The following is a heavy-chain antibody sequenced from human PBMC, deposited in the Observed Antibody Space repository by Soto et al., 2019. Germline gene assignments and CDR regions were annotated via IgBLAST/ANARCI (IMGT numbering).Heavy chain of an antibody. CDR1: GFTFRSYA. CDR2: ISYDGSNK. Sequence: QVQLVESGGGVVQPGRSLRLSCAASGFTFRSYAMHWVRQAPGKGLEWVAVISYDGSNKYYADSVKGRFTISRDNSKNTLYLQMNSLRAEDTAVYYCARKSSGSAAAFDIWGQGTMVTVSS. CDR3: ARKSSGSAAAFDI. V-gene: IGHV3-30-3*01. J-gene: IGHJ3*02. D-gene: IGHD1-26*01.